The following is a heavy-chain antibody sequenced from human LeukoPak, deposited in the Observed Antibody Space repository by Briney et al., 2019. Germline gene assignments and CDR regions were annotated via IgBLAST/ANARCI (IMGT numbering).Heavy chain of an antibody. Sequence: GESLKISCKGSGYSFTSYWIGWVREMPGKGLEWMGIIYPGDSETRYSPSFHGQVTISADKSISTAYLQWSSLKASDTAMYYCARQSRDGSKTRGYYFDYWGQGTLVTVSS. CDR3: ARQSRDGSKTRGYYFDY. CDR1: GYSFTSYW. D-gene: IGHD3-10*01. V-gene: IGHV5-51*01. J-gene: IGHJ4*02. CDR2: IYPGDSET.